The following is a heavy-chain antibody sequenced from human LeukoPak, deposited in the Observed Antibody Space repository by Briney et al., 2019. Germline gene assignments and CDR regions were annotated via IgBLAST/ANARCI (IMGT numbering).Heavy chain of an antibody. CDR1: GGSISSYY. D-gene: IGHD3-22*01. CDR2: IYYSGST. J-gene: IGHJ4*02. CDR3: ARAPQYYYDSSGYFMFDY. Sequence: SETLSLTCTVSGGSISSYYWSWIRQPPGKGLEWIGYIYYSGSTNYNPSLKSRVTISVDTSKNQFSLKLSSVTAADTAVYYCARAPQYYYDSSGYFMFDYWGQGTLVTVSS. V-gene: IGHV4-59*01.